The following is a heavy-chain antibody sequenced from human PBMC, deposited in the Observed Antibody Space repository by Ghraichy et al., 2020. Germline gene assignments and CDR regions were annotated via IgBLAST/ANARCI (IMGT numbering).Heavy chain of an antibody. J-gene: IGHJ4*01. CDR2: IKQDGSEK. CDR1: GFIFSSYW. CDR3: ARVYSSPSLFSRY. V-gene: IGHV3-7*01. D-gene: IGHD6-6*01. Sequence: GGSLRLSCAASGFIFSSYWMSWVRQAPGKGLEWVANIKQDGSEKYYVDSVKGRFTISRDNAKNSLYLQMNSLRAEDTAVYYCARVYSSPSLFSRYCDRGKLVTVSS.